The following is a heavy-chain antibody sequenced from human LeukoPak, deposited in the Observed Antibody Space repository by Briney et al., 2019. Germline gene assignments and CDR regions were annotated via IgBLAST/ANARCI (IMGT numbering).Heavy chain of an antibody. CDR1: GDSVSSNSVA. CDR3: VREEQRRWTNYYFDY. V-gene: IGHV6-1*01. CDR2: TYYRSKWHN. J-gene: IGHJ4*02. Sequence: SQTLSLTCAISGDSVSSNSVAWNWIRQSPSRGLEWLGRTYYRSKWHNDYAVSVKSRITINPDTSKNQFSLQLNSVTPEDTAMYYCVREEQRRWTNYYFDYWGPGTLVTVSS. D-gene: IGHD1/OR15-1a*01.